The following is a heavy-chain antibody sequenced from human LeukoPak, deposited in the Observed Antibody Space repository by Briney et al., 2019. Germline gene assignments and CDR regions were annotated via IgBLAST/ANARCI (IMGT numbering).Heavy chain of an antibody. D-gene: IGHD3-9*01. V-gene: IGHV1-24*01. CDR3: ATPTRSHYYDILTGYSYFQH. CDR1: GYTLNELS. J-gene: IGHJ1*01. CDR2: FDPEDGET. Sequence: GASVKVSCKVSGYTLNELSMHWVRQAPGKGLEWMGGFDPEDGETIYAQKFQGRVTMTEDTSTDTAYMELSSLRSEDTAVYFCATPTRSHYYDILTGYSYFQHWGQGTLVTVSS.